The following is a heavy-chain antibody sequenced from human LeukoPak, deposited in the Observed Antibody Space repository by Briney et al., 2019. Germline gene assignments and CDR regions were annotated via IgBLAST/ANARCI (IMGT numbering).Heavy chain of an antibody. J-gene: IGHJ4*02. CDR2: INPNSGGT. CDR3: ARAPNRLPVNSGRRRGQEFDY. CDR1: GYTFTGYY. V-gene: IGHV1-2*02. D-gene: IGHD1-26*01. Sequence: ASVKVSCKASGYTFTGYYMHWVRQAPGQGLEWMGWINPNSGGTNYAQKFQGRVTMTRDTSISTAYMELSRLRSDDTAVYYCARAPNRLPVNSGRRRGQEFDYWGQGTLVTVSA.